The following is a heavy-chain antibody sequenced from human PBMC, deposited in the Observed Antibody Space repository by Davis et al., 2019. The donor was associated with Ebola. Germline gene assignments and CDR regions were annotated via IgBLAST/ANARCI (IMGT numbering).Heavy chain of an antibody. D-gene: IGHD6-13*01. CDR2: IYHSGST. Sequence: PSETLSLTCAVSGGSISSSNWWSWVRQPPGKGLEWIGEIYHSGSTNYNPSLKSRVTISVDTSKNQFSLKLSSVTAADTAVYYCARRGIAAAGLPFDPWGQGTLVTVSS. CDR1: GGSISSSNW. V-gene: IGHV4-4*02. CDR3: ARRGIAAAGLPFDP. J-gene: IGHJ5*02.